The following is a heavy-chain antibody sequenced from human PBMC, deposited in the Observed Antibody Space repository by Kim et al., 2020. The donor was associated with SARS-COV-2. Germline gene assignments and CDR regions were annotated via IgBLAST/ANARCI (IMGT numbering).Heavy chain of an antibody. CDR3: ARDIVVVAPAKGGVVYYYYGMDV. CDR2: ISYDGSNK. D-gene: IGHD2-2*01. Sequence: GGSLRLSCAASGFTFSSYAMHWVRQAPGKGLEWVAVISYDGSNKYYADSVKGRFTISRDNSKNTLYLQMNSLRAEDTAVYYCARDIVVVAPAKGGVVYYYYGMDVWGQGTTVTVSS. J-gene: IGHJ6*02. V-gene: IGHV3-30*04. CDR1: GFTFSSYA.